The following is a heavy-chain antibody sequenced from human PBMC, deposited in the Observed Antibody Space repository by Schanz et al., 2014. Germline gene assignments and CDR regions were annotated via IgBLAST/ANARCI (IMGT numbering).Heavy chain of an antibody. D-gene: IGHD3-9*01. Sequence: QVQLVQSGAEVKKPGASVRVSCKASGYTFTSYGISWVRQAPGQGLEWMGWISVYTGNTKYGQKVQGRVTMTADTSTNTAYMELRSLRSDDTAVYYCAKAEYDILTDSYSRLDPWGQGTLVTASS. J-gene: IGHJ5*02. CDR1: GYTFTSYG. V-gene: IGHV1-18*01. CDR2: ISVYTGNT. CDR3: AKAEYDILTDSYSRLDP.